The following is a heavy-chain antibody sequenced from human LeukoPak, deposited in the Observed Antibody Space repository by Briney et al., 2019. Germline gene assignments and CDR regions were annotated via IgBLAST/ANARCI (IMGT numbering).Heavy chain of an antibody. J-gene: IGHJ4*02. Sequence: SVKVSCKASGGTFSSYAISWVRQAPGQGLEWMGGIIPIFGTANYAQKFQGRVTITADESTSTAYMELSSLRAEDTALYHCARDGGAAAGTFDYWGQGTLVTVSS. CDR1: GGTFSSYA. CDR3: ARDGGAAAGTFDY. D-gene: IGHD6-13*01. CDR2: IIPIFGTA. V-gene: IGHV1-69*13.